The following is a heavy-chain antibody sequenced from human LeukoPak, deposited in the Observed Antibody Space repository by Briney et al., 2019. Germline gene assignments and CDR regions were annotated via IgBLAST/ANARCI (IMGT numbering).Heavy chain of an antibody. Sequence: SETLSLTCTVSGGSISSYYWSWIRQPPGKGLEWIGYIYYSGSTNYNPPLKSRVTMSVDTSKNQFSLKLSSVTAADTAVYYCAREGSMTARPFVSIDYWGQGTLVTISS. J-gene: IGHJ4*02. CDR1: GGSISSYY. CDR2: IYYSGST. V-gene: IGHV4-59*12. D-gene: IGHD6-6*01. CDR3: AREGSMTARPFVSIDY.